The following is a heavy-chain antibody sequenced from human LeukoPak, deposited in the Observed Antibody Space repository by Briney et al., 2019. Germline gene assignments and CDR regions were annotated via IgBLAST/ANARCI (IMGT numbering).Heavy chain of an antibody. J-gene: IGHJ4*02. CDR2: IGTAGDT. CDR1: GFTFSSYD. Sequence: GGSLRLSCAASGFTFSSYDMHWVRQATGKGLEWVSAIGTAGDTYYPGSVKGRFTISRENAKNSLYLQMNSRRAGDTAVYYCARGASSGEYFDYWGQGTLVTVSS. CDR3: ARGASSGEYFDY. D-gene: IGHD3-10*01. V-gene: IGHV3-13*01.